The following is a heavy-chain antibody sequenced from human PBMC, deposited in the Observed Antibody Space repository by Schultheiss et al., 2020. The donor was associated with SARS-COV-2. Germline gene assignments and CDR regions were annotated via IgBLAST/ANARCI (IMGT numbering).Heavy chain of an antibody. J-gene: IGHJ6*02. CDR2: ISYDGSNK. CDR3: ARTGGSPPYYYYYGMDV. Sequence: GGSLRLSCAASGFTFSSYGMHWVRQAPGKGLEWVAVISYDGSNKYYTDSVKGRFTISRDNSKNTLYLQMNSLRAEDTAVYYCARTGGSPPYYYYYGMDVWGQGTTVTVSS. V-gene: IGHV3-30*19. CDR1: GFTFSSYG. D-gene: IGHD5-12*01.